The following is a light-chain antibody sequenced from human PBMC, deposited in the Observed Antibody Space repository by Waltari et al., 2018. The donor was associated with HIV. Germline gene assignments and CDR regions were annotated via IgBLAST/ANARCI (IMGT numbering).Light chain of an antibody. CDR2: GNN. J-gene: IGLJ3*02. CDR3: QSYDSSLSGSV. CDR1: SSNIGARFD. V-gene: IGLV1-40*01. Sequence: PGQRVTISCTGSSSNIGARFDVHWYQQLPGTAPKLLIYGNNNRPPGVPDRFSGSKSGTSASLAITGLQAEDEADYYCQSYDSSLSGSVFGGGTKLTVL.